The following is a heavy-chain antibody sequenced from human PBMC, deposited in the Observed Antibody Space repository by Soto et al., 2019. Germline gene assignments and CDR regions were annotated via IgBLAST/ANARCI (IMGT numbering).Heavy chain of an antibody. D-gene: IGHD6-19*01. CDR2: MNPNSGNT. CDR1: GYTFTSYD. CDR3: ARGQAGLVQRYSYGMDF. V-gene: IGHV1-8*01. Sequence: QVQLVQSGAEVKKPGASVKVSCKASGYTFTSYDINWVRQATGQGREWMGWMNPNSGNTGHAQKFKGSITMTRNTSVSTAYLELSSLRSEDTAVYYCARGQAGLVQRYSYGMDFWGQGTTVTVSS. J-gene: IGHJ6*02.